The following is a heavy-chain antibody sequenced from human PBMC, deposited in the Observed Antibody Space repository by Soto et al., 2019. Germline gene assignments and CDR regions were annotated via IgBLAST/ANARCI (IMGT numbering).Heavy chain of an antibody. J-gene: IGHJ4*02. V-gene: IGHV4-59*01. Sequence: QVQLQESGPGLVKPSETLSLTCTVSGGSISSYYWSWIRQPPGKGLEWIGYIYYSGSTNYNPSLKSRVTISVDTSKNQFSLKLSSVTAADTAVYYCARDRSNFDYWGQGTLVTVSS. CDR3: ARDRSNFDY. CDR1: GGSISSYY. CDR2: IYYSGST.